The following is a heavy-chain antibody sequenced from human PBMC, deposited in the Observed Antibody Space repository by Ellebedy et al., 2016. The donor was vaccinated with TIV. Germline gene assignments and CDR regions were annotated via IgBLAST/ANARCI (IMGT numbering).Heavy chain of an antibody. J-gene: IGHJ4*02. Sequence: PGGSLTLSCVVSGVASTTHAMHCVRQAPGQGLEWVAVVSYDESDKFYADSVKGRFTISRDNSKNTVYLQMDSLRLEDSGVYFCARDSLQRSVEPVGHDYWGRGTLVTVSS. CDR1: GVASTTHA. D-gene: IGHD6-25*01. CDR3: ARDSLQRSVEPVGHDY. CDR2: VSYDESDK. V-gene: IGHV3-30*14.